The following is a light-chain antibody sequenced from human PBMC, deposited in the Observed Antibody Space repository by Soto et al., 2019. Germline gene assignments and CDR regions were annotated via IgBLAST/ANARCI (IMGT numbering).Light chain of an antibody. CDR3: QQYGSSPQWT. CDR1: QSVSSSY. J-gene: IGKJ1*01. Sequence: EIVLTQSPGTLSLSPGERATLSCRASQSVSSSYLAWYQQKPGQAPRLLIYGASSRATGIPDRFSGSGSGPDFTLTISRLEPEDFAVYYCQQYGSSPQWTFGQGTKVEIQ. V-gene: IGKV3-20*01. CDR2: GAS.